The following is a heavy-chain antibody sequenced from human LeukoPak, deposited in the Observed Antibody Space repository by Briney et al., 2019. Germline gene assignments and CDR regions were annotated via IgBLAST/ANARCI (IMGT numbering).Heavy chain of an antibody. CDR3: ARVARSAVLRFLQGFDY. J-gene: IGHJ4*02. V-gene: IGHV4-34*01. CDR1: GGSFSGYY. Sequence: DPSETLSLTCAVYGGSFSGYYWSWIRQPPGKGLEWIGEINHSGSTNYNPSLKSRVTISVDTSKNQFSLKLSSVTAADTAVYYCARVARSAVLRFLQGFDYWGQGTLVTVSS. D-gene: IGHD3-3*01. CDR2: INHSGST.